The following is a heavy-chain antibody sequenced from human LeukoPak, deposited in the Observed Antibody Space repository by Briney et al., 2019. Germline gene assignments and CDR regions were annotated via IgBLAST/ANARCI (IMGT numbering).Heavy chain of an antibody. Sequence: RPSLRLSWAACGLTFSSLWMSWVRQAPRKGLEWVANIKQDGSEKNYVDSVKGRFTISRDNAKNSLYLQMNSLRAEDTAVYYCARVNSYDFWSGYFYYYYYYMDVWGKGTTVTVSS. J-gene: IGHJ6*03. V-gene: IGHV3-7*01. CDR3: ARVNSYDFWSGYFYYYYYYMDV. CDR2: IKQDGSEK. CDR1: GLTFSSLW. D-gene: IGHD3-3*01.